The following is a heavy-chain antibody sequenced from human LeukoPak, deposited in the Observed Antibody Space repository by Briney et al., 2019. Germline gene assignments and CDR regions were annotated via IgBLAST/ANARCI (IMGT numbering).Heavy chain of an antibody. Sequence: SLKLSCNASGGTFSSNTNSWVRHLHCQGLGWMEGIITIFGTANYAKKFRGRVTIIAVKSTRTAYMELSSLRPEDTAVDYCARDNDWKGPPHFDYWGQGTLVTVSS. CDR1: GGTFSSNT. V-gene: IGHV1-69*06. CDR2: IITIFGTA. D-gene: IGHD2-21*01. CDR3: ARDNDWKGPPHFDY. J-gene: IGHJ4*02.